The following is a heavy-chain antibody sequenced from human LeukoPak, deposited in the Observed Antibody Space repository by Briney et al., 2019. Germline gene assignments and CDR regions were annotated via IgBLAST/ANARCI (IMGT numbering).Heavy chain of an antibody. CDR2: ISSSSSYI. V-gene: IGHV3-21*01. Sequence: GGSLRLSCAASGFTFSSYSMNWVRQAPGKGLEWVSSISSSSSYIYYADSVKGRFTISRDNAKNSLYLQMNSLRAEDTAVYYCAREGCSSTSCSLNFYYYYMDVWGKGTTVTVSS. J-gene: IGHJ6*03. CDR3: AREGCSSTSCSLNFYYYYMDV. CDR1: GFTFSSYS. D-gene: IGHD2-2*01.